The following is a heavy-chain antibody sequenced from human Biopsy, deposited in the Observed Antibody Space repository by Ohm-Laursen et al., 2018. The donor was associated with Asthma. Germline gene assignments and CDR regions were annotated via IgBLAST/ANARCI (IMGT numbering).Heavy chain of an antibody. CDR3: TRTTTVTTTYAMDV. CDR2: IYNDGRA. J-gene: IGHJ6*02. CDR1: EFSVSSSY. Sequence: SLRLSCAVSEFSVSSSYMSWVRQAPGKGLEWVSVIYNDGRAYYADSVKGRFTVSRDNSKNTLFLQMNSLRAEDTAVYYCTRTTTVTTTYAMDVWSRGTTVTVSS. D-gene: IGHD4-17*01. V-gene: IGHV3-53*01.